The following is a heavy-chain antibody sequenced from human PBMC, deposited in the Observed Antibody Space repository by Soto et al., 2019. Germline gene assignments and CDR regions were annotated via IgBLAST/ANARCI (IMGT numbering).Heavy chain of an antibody. CDR2: IYYSGST. CDR3: ARWWSGSRQGFDP. J-gene: IGHJ5*02. Sequence: QVQLQESGPGLVEASQTLSLTCTVSGGSISSGDYYWSWIRQHPGKGLEWIGYIYYSGSTYYNPSLKSRVTISVDTSKNQFSLKLSSVTAADTAVYYCARWWSGSRQGFDPWGQGTLVTVSS. CDR1: GGSISSGDYY. D-gene: IGHD3-3*01. V-gene: IGHV4-31*03.